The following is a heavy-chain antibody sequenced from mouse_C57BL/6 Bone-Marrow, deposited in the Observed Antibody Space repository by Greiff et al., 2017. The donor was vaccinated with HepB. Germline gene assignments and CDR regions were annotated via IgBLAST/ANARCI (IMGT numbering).Heavy chain of an antibody. J-gene: IGHJ2*01. CDR3: ARIYNYDVDY. D-gene: IGHD2-12*01. Sequence: EVQVVESGGGLVKPGGSLKFSCAASGFTFSDYGMHWVRQAPGKGLEWVAYISSGSSISYYEDTVKGRFTITRDNAKNTLFLQMTRLRSADTAMYYCARIYNYDVDYWGQGTTLTVSS. CDR1: GFTFSDYG. CDR2: ISSGSSIS. V-gene: IGHV5-17*01.